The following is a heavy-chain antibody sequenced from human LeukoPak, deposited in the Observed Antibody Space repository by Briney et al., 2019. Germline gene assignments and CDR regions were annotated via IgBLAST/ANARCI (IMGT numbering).Heavy chain of an antibody. Sequence: ASVKVSCKASGYTFTSYDINWVRQVTGQGLEWMGWMNPNSGNTGYAQKFQGRVTMTTNTSISTAYMELSSLRSEDTAVYYCARREYGSGSYHLVYWGQGTLVTVSS. D-gene: IGHD3-10*01. CDR3: ARREYGSGSYHLVY. V-gene: IGHV1-8*01. CDR1: GYTFTSYD. CDR2: MNPNSGNT. J-gene: IGHJ4*02.